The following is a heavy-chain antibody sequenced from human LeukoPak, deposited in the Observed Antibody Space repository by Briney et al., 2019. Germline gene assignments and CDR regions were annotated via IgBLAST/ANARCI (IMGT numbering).Heavy chain of an antibody. V-gene: IGHV4-34*01. J-gene: IGHJ4*02. CDR3: AIRIYCSGGSCYEADY. Sequence: SETLSLTCAVSGLSFSGYYWSWIRQPPGKGLEWVGEINHNGSTKYNPSFKSRVTISVDTSKIQFSLKLSSVTAAGTAVDYGAIRIYCSGGSCYEADYWGQGTLVTVSS. CDR1: GLSFSGYY. CDR2: INHNGST. D-gene: IGHD2-15*01.